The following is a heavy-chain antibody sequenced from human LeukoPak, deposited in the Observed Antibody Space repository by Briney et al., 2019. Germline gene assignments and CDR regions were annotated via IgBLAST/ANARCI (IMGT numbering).Heavy chain of an antibody. CDR1: GGTFSSYA. CDR3: ARLRWGAKVTSAYYYYGMDV. D-gene: IGHD3-16*01. V-gene: IGHV1-69*04. J-gene: IGHJ6*02. CDR2: IIPILGTA. Sequence: ASVKVFCKASGGTFSSYAISWVRQAPGQGLEWMGRIIPILGTANYAQKFQDRLRITADKSTSTAYMELSSLRSEDTAVYYCARLRWGAKVTSAYYYYGMDVWGQGTTVTVSS.